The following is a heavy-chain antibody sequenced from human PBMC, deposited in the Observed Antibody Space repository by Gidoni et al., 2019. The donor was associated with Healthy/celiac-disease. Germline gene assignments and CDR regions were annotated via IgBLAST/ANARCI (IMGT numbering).Heavy chain of an antibody. CDR3: ARVPNSSGSDDAFDI. CDR2: IWYDGSNK. CDR1: GFTFSSYG. V-gene: IGHV3-33*01. D-gene: IGHD3-22*01. Sequence: QVQLVESVCCVTQPGSSLRFSCAASGFTFSSYGMHWVRQAPGKGVEWVGVIWYDGSNKYYADSVKGRFTISRDNSKNTLYLQMNSLRDEDTAVYYCARVPNSSGSDDAFDIWGQGTMVTVSS. J-gene: IGHJ3*02.